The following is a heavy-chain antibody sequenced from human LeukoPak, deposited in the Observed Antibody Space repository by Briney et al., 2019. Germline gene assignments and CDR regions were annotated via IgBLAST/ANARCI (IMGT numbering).Heavy chain of an antibody. CDR2: ISSSGSTI. V-gene: IGHV3-48*03. D-gene: IGHD3-10*02. J-gene: IGHJ6*04. Sequence: GGSLRLSCAASGFTFSKMNWVRQAPGKGLEWVSYISSSGSTIYYADSVKGRFTISRDNAKNSPYLQMNSLRAEDTAVYYCAELGITMIGGVWGKGTTVTISS. CDR1: GFTFSK. CDR3: AELGITMIGGV.